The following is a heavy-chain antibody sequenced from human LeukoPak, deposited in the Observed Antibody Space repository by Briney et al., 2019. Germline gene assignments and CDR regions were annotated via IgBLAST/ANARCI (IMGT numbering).Heavy chain of an antibody. CDR1: GFIFSTYA. Sequence: GGSLRLSCAASGFIFSTYAMTWVRQAPGKGLEWVSAISGSGGSTYYADSVRGRFTISRDNSKNTLYLQMNSLRAEDTAVYYCAKDYVVVPAAIRPQYYYYYMDVWGRGTMVTVSS. D-gene: IGHD2-2*01. CDR3: AKDYVVVPAAIRPQYYYYYMDV. CDR2: ISGSGGST. V-gene: IGHV3-23*01. J-gene: IGHJ6*03.